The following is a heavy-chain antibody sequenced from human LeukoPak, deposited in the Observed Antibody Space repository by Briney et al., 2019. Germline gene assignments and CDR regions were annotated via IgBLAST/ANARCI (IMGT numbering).Heavy chain of an antibody. Sequence: ASVKVSCKASGYTFTGYYMHWVRQAPGQGLEWMGWINPNTGDTEYAQKFQGRVTMTRDTSISTAYMDLTRLMSDDTATYYCAKGSSWSKGWFDPWGQGALVTVSS. V-gene: IGHV1-2*02. CDR1: GYTFTGYY. CDR3: AKGSSWSKGWFDP. J-gene: IGHJ5*02. D-gene: IGHD6-13*01. CDR2: INPNTGDT.